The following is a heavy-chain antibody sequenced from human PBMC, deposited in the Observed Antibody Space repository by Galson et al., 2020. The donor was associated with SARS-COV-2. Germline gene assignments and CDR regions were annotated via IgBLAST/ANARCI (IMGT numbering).Heavy chain of an antibody. D-gene: IGHD2-21*02. Sequence: GESLKISCAASGFTFSSYWMHWVRQAPGKGLVWVSRINSDGTSTYYADSVKGRFTISRDNAKNTLYLQMNSLRAEDTAVFYCANSYGVTDAFDIWGQGTKVTVAS. CDR1: GFTFSSYW. CDR3: ANSYGVTDAFDI. V-gene: IGHV3-74*01. J-gene: IGHJ3*02. CDR2: INSDGTST.